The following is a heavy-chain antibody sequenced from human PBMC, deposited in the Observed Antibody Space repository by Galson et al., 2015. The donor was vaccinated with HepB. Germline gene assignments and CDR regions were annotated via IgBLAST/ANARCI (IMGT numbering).Heavy chain of an antibody. J-gene: IGHJ2*01. CDR3: ARVGEVVPAAKSPDIYWYFDL. CDR2: IIPILDIA. CDR1: GGTFTSYT. V-gene: IGHV1-69*02. D-gene: IGHD2-2*01. Sequence: SVKVSCKASGGTFTSYTISWVRQAPGQGLEWMGRIIPILDIANHAQKFQGRVTITADKSTSTAYMELRSLRSEDTAVYYCARVGEVVPAAKSPDIYWYFDLWGRGTLVTVSS.